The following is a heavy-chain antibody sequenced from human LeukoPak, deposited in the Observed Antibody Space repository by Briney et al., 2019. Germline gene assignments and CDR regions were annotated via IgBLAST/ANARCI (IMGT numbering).Heavy chain of an antibody. V-gene: IGHV4-34*01. CDR2: INHSGST. D-gene: IGHD3-22*01. CDR3: AGSTYYYDSSGYRYFDY. Sequence: PSENLSLTCAVYGGSFSGYYWSWIRQPPGKGLEWIGEINHSGSTNYNPSLKSRVTISVDTSKNQFSLKLSSVTAADTAVYYCAGSTYYYDSSGYRYFDYWGQGTLVTVSS. CDR1: GGSFSGYY. J-gene: IGHJ4*02.